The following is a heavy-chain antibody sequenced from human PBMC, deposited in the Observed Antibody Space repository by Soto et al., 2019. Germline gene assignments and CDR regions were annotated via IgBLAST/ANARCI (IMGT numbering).Heavy chain of an antibody. Sequence: QVQLVQSGGDVKTPGASVKVSCTSSRYTFTSHGIAWVRQAPGQGLEWMGWISTFNGKTDYAQKFQGRVTMTADTLTSSVHMVLRSLRSDDTAVYYCARLLTEGATFREDAFDLCCQGTKVTVSS. CDR3: ARLLTEGATFREDAFDL. J-gene: IGHJ3*01. V-gene: IGHV1-18*01. CDR1: RYTFTSHG. CDR2: ISTFNGKT. D-gene: IGHD1-26*01.